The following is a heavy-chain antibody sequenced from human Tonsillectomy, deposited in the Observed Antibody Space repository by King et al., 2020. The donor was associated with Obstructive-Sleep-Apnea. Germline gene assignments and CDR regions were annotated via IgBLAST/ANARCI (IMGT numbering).Heavy chain of an antibody. D-gene: IGHD3-22*01. V-gene: IGHV4-4*02. Sequence: VQLQESGPGLVKPSGTLSLTCAVSGGSISSSNWWSWVRQPPGKGLEWIGEIYHSGSTNYKPSLKSRVTISVDKSKNQFSLKLSSVTAADTAVYYCASARDYYDSSGYLGMDVWGQGTTVTVSS. CDR3: ASARDYYDSSGYLGMDV. J-gene: IGHJ6*02. CDR1: GGSISSSNW. CDR2: IYHSGST.